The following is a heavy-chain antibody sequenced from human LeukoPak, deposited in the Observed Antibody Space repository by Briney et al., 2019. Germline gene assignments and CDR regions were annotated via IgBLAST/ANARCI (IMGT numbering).Heavy chain of an antibody. J-gene: IGHJ4*02. D-gene: IGHD3-10*01. CDR2: IYYSGST. CDR1: GGSIRITNYY. V-gene: IGHV4-39*01. CDR3: ARRRFGEPTGN. Sequence: SETLSLTCTVSGGSIRITNYYWEWIRQPHGKGLEWIGSIYYSGSTYYNPSLKSRVTISVDTSKNQLSLKLSSLTAADTAVYYCARRRFGEPTGNWGQGTLVTVSS.